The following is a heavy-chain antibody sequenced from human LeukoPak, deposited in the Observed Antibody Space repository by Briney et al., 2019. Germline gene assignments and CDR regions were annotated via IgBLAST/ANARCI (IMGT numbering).Heavy chain of an antibody. V-gene: IGHV4-59*12. J-gene: IGHJ3*02. CDR3: ARGSITVVPAFDI. CDR1: GGSISTYY. CDR2: IYYSGSS. Sequence: NSSETLSLTCTLSGGSISTYYWSWIRQPPGKGLEWIGYIYYSGSSGYNPSLKSRATISVDTSKNQFSLKLSSVTAADTAAYYCARGSITVVPAFDIWGQGTMVTVSS. D-gene: IGHD3-3*01.